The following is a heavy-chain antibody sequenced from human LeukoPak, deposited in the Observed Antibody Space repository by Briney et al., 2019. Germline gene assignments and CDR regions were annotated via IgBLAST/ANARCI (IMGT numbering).Heavy chain of an antibody. D-gene: IGHD1-26*01. CDR2: IIPIFGTA. Sequence: SVKVSCKASGGTFSSYAISWVRQAPGQGLEWMGGIIPIFGTANYAQKFQERVTITRDMSTSTAYMELSSLRSEDTAVYYCAAVPSLNSGSYWGQGTLVTVSS. CDR3: AAVPSLNSGSY. CDR1: GGTFSSYA. V-gene: IGHV1-69*05. J-gene: IGHJ4*02.